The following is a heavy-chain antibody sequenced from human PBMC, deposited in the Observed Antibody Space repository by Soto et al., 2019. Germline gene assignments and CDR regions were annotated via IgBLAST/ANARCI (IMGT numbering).Heavy chain of an antibody. CDR2: FDPEDGET. J-gene: IGHJ4*02. V-gene: IGHV1-24*01. CDR3: ATHAGRYYDFWSGYLIFDY. D-gene: IGHD3-3*01. CDR1: GYTLTELS. Sequence: ASVKVSCKVSGYTLTELSMHWVRQAPGKGLEWMGGFDPEDGETIYAQKFQGRVTMTEDTSTDTAYMELSSPRSEDTAVYYCATHAGRYYDFWSGYLIFDYWGQGTLVTVSS.